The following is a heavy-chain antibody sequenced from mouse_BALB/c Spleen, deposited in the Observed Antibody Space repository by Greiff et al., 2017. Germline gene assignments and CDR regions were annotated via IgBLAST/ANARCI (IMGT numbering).Heavy chain of an antibody. CDR3: ARMGDGSSSYYAMDY. D-gene: IGHD1-1*01. CDR2: IYPGDGDT. Sequence: QVQLKESGPELVKPGASVKISCKASGYAFSSSWMNWVKQRPGQGLEWIGRIYPGDGDTNYNGKFKGKATLTADKSSSTAYMQLSSLTSVDSAVYFCARMGDGSSSYYAMDYWGQGTSVTVSS. CDR1: GYAFSSSW. V-gene: IGHV1-82*01. J-gene: IGHJ4*01.